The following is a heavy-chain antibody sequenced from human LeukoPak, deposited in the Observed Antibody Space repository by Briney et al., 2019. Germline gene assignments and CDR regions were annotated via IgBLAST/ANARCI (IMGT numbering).Heavy chain of an antibody. CDR1: GFSFRSYG. Sequence: GGSLRLSCAASGFSFRSYGMHWVRQAPGKGLEWVAVISYDGSNKYYADSVKGRFTISRDNSKNTLYLQMNSLRAEDTAVYYCARERGNSFDYWGQGTLVTVSS. J-gene: IGHJ4*02. CDR3: ARERGNSFDY. D-gene: IGHD4-23*01. V-gene: IGHV3-30*03. CDR2: ISYDGSNK.